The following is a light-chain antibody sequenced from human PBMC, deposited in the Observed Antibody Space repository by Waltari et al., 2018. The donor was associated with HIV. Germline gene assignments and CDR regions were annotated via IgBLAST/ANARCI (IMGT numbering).Light chain of an antibody. CDR1: QSLGNNY. CDR2: DAS. V-gene: IGKV3-20*01. CDR3: QQYRSLPRT. Sequence: EIVLTQSPSTLSLSPGERATLSCRASQSLGNNYLAWYQQKPGQSPRILIYDASSRATDIPDRFSGSVSGTDFTLTINRLEPEDFAVYYCQQYRSLPRTFGQGTKVEIK. J-gene: IGKJ1*01.